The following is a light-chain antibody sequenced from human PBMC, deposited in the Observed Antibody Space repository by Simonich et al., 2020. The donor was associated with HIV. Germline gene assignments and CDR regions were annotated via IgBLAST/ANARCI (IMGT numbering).Light chain of an antibody. V-gene: IGLV2-14*03. CDR3: SSYTSSSIVV. J-gene: IGLJ2*01. Sequence: QSALTQPASVSGSPGQSITISCTGTSSDVGGYNYVSWYQQHPGKAPKLMIYDVSHRPYGVSNRFSGSKSGNTASLTISGLQAEDEADYYCSSYTSSSIVVFGGGTKLTVL. CDR1: SSDVGGYNY. CDR2: DVS.